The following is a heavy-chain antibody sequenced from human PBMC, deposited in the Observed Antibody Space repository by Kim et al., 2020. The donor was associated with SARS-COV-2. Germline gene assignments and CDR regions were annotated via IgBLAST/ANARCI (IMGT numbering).Heavy chain of an antibody. D-gene: IGHD6-19*01. V-gene: IGHV1-2*02. CDR2: INPNSGGT. CDR3: ARDTRLVIQTYNWFDP. Sequence: ASVKVSCKASGYTFTGYYMHWVRQAPGQGLEWMGWINPNSGGTNYAQKFQGRVTMTRDTSISTAYMELSRLRSDDTAVYYCARDTRLVIQTYNWFDPGGQGTLVTVSS. CDR1: GYTFTGYY. J-gene: IGHJ5*02.